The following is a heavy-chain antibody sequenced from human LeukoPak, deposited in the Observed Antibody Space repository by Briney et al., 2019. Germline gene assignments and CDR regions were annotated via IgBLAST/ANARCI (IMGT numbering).Heavy chain of an antibody. V-gene: IGHV4-34*01. CDR3: ARGRQQFDP. Sequence: SETLSLTCAVYGGSFSGYYWSWIRQVPGKGLEWIGEINHSGSTNYNPSLKSRVTISVDTSKNQFSLKLSSVTAADTAVYYCARGRQQFDPWGQGTLVTVSS. CDR2: INHSGST. D-gene: IGHD5-18*01. CDR1: GGSFSGYY. J-gene: IGHJ5*02.